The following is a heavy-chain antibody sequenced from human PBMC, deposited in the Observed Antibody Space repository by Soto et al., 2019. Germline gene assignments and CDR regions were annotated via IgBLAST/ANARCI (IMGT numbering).Heavy chain of an antibody. CDR1: GFTFSSYG. J-gene: IGHJ3*02. D-gene: IGHD2-21*02. CDR2: IWYDGSNK. Sequence: PGGSLRLSCAASGFTFSSYGMHWVRQAPGKGLEWVAVIWYDGSNKYYADSVKGRFTISRDNSKNTLYLQMNSLRAEDTAVYYCARDDSGVVVTTHAFDIWGQGTMVTVSS. CDR3: ARDDSGVVVTTHAFDI. V-gene: IGHV3-33*01.